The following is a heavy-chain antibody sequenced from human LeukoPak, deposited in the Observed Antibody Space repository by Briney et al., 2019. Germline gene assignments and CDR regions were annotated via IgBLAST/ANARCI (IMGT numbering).Heavy chain of an antibody. V-gene: IGHV3-9*01. J-gene: IGHJ3*02. CDR2: ISWNSGSI. CDR3: AKNEAEWLLGAFDI. D-gene: IGHD3-3*01. Sequence: PGRSLRLSCAASGFTFDDYAMHWVRQAPGKGLEWVSGISWNSGSIGYAGSVKGRFTISRDNAKNSLYLQMNSLRAEDTALYYCAKNEAEWLLGAFDIWGQGTMVTVSS. CDR1: GFTFDDYA.